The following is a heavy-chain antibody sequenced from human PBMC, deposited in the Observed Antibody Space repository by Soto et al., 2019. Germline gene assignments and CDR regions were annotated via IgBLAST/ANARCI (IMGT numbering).Heavy chain of an antibody. CDR3: STRVKGDFDG. J-gene: IGHJ6*01. Sequence: QVQLMQPGAEVMKPGASMTFSCKASGDTFSRHYVHWVRQAPGQGLEWMGRVDPVNGDTTYSQEFQSRVTMTSDTSTNTVYMVLSSLKSDDTAVYYCSTRVKGDFDGWGQGTTVVVS. CDR2: VDPVNGDT. D-gene: IGHD3-3*01. V-gene: IGHV1-46*03. CDR1: GDTFSRHY.